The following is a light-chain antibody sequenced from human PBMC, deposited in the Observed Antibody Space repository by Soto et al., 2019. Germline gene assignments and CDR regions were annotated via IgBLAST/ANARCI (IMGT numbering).Light chain of an antibody. CDR2: EVS. Sequence: QSVLTQPPSASGSPGQSVTLSCTGTSSDVGGYNFVSWYQQHPGKAPKLMIYEVSERPSGVPDRFSGSKSGNTASLTVSGLQAEDEAEYYCSSYAGSNIVVFGGGTKLTVL. CDR3: SSYAGSNIVV. J-gene: IGLJ2*01. CDR1: SSDVGGYNF. V-gene: IGLV2-8*01.